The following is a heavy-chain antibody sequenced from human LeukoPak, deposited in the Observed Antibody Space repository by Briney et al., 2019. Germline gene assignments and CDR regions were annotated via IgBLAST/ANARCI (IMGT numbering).Heavy chain of an antibody. J-gene: IGHJ4*02. CDR1: GGPFGVYY. CDR2: INHSGST. V-gene: IGHV4-34*01. D-gene: IGHD2-2*01. CDR3: AGAGASEFDY. Sequence: PWETLCLSCAVSGGPFGVYYWSWVRQPPGKGLEWIGEINHSGSTNYSPSLKSRVTISLDTSKNHFSLKLRSVTAADTAVYYCAGAGASEFDYWGQGTLVTVSS.